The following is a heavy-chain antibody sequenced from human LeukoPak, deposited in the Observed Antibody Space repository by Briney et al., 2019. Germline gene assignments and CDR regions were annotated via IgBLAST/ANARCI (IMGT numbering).Heavy chain of an antibody. CDR1: GFTFSSYA. CDR3: AKDEGYYSGGSCYPTRFDY. J-gene: IGHJ4*02. D-gene: IGHD2-15*01. Sequence: GGSLRLSCAASGFTFSSYAMSWVRQAPGKGLEWVSAISGSGGGTYYADSVKGRFTISRDNSKNTLFLQMNSLRAEDTAVYYCAKDEGYYSGGSCYPTRFDYWGQGTLVTVSS. CDR2: ISGSGGGT. V-gene: IGHV3-23*01.